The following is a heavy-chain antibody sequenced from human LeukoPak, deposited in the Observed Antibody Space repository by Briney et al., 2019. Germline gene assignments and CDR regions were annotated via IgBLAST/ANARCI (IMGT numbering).Heavy chain of an antibody. V-gene: IGHV4-59*01. CDR1: GGSISSYY. CDR2: IYYSGST. Sequence: SETLSLTCTVSGGSISSYYWSWIRQPPGKGLEWIGYIYYSGSTNYNPSLKSRVTISVDTSKNQFSLKLSSVTAADTAVYYCASIGDSGSSWYFDYWGQGTLVTVSS. CDR3: ASIGDSGSSWYFDY. J-gene: IGHJ4*02. D-gene: IGHD6-13*01.